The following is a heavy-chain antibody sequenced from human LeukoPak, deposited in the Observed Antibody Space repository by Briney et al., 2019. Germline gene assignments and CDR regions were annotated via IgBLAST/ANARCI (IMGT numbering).Heavy chain of an antibody. Sequence: RASVTVSCKASGYTFTGYYMHWVRQAPGQGLEWMGWINPNSGGTNYAQKFQGRVTMTRDTSISTAYMELSRLRSDDTAVYYCARDLHPTSGYSSGWNLDYWGQGTLVTVSS. CDR1: GYTFTGYY. V-gene: IGHV1-2*02. D-gene: IGHD6-19*01. J-gene: IGHJ4*02. CDR3: ARDLHPTSGYSSGWNLDY. CDR2: INPNSGGT.